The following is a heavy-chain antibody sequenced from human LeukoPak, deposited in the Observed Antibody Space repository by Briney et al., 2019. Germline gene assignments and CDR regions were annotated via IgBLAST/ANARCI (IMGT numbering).Heavy chain of an antibody. V-gene: IGHV3-30-3*01. CDR1: GFTFSSYA. D-gene: IGHD3-10*02. J-gene: IGHJ4*02. CDR2: ISYDGSNK. Sequence: GGSLRLSCAASGFTFSSYAMHWVRQAPGKGLEWVAVISYDGSNKYYADSVKGRFTISRDNPKNTLYLQMNSLRAEDAAVYYCARVYVDSLDYWGQGTLVTVSS. CDR3: ARVYVDSLDY.